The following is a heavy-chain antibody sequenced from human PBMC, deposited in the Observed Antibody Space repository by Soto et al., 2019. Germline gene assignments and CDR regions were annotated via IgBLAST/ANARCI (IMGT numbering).Heavy chain of an antibody. CDR1: GGSFSGYY. Sequence: SETLSLTCAVYGGSFSGYYWSWIRQPAGKGLEWIGEINHSGCTNYNPSLKSRVTISVDTSKNQFSLKLSSVTAADTAVYYCESRPFRRGFDPWGQGTLVTVSS. V-gene: IGHV4-34*01. J-gene: IGHJ5*02. CDR2: INHSGCT. CDR3: ESRPFRRGFDP.